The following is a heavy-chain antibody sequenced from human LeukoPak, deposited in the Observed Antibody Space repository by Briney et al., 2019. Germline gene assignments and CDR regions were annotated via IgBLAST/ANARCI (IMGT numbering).Heavy chain of an antibody. D-gene: IGHD4-17*01. CDR2: ISYDGSNK. J-gene: IGHJ4*02. V-gene: IGHV3-30*18. Sequence: QPGRSLRLSCAASGFTFSSYGMHWVRQAPGKGLEWVAGISYDGSNKYYADSVKGRFTISRDDSKNTLYLQMNSLRAEDTAVYYCAKDEDHDYGDYYFDSWGQGTPVTVSS. CDR1: GFTFSSYG. CDR3: AKDEDHDYGDYYFDS.